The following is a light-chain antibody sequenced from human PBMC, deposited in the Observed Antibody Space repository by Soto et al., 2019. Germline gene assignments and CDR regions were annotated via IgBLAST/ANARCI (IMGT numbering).Light chain of an antibody. CDR2: GAS. CDR3: QQYGSSPLT. V-gene: IGKV3-20*01. J-gene: IGKJ4*01. CDR1: QSVSTRS. Sequence: EILLTQSPGTLSLSPGERSTLXXRASQSVSTRSLAWYQQKPGQAPRIXIYGASSRATGIPDRFSGSGAGTDFTLTISRLEPEDFAVYYCQQYGSSPLTFGGGTKVDIK.